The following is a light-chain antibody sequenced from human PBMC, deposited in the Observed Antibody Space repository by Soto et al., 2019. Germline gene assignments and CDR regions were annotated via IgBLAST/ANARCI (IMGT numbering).Light chain of an antibody. Sequence: EVVLTQSPATLSLSPGERATLSCRASQTLANYLAWYQQRPGQAPRLLIYDASNRANRIPARFSGSGSGTDFTLTISSLEPEDSAVYYCQQRSDSYTFGQGTTLEIK. J-gene: IGKJ2*01. V-gene: IGKV3-11*01. CDR3: QQRSDSYT. CDR2: DAS. CDR1: QTLANY.